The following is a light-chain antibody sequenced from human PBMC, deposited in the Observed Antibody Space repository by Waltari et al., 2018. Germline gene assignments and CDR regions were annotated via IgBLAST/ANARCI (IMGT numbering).Light chain of an antibody. CDR2: RNH. V-gene: IGLV1-40*01. J-gene: IGLJ2*01. CDR3: QSYDSSLSGVV. Sequence: QSVLTQPPSVSGAPGQRVTISCTGSSSNIGAPYDVHWYQQLPGTAPKLLIYRNHHRPSGVPDRFSGSKSGTSASLAITGLQAEDEADYYCQSYDSSLSGVVFGGGTQLTVL. CDR1: SSNIGAPYD.